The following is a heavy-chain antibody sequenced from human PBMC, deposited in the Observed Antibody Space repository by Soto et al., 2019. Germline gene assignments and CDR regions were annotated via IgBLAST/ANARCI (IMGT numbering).Heavy chain of an antibody. CDR2: VRGDNGHT. CDR3: ARVLGYCGSRLCLREWFEP. CDR1: GYTFTTHG. J-gene: IGHJ5*02. D-gene: IGHD3-22*01. Sequence: QVQLVQSGAEVKKPGASVKVSCKASGYTFTTHGIRWVRQVPGQGLEWMGWVRGDNGHTNYSQSLQRRVTMRTDTSPNTAYLKMRSVRSDGAGVYYCARVLGYCGSRLCLREWFEPWGQGALVTVSS. V-gene: IGHV1-18*01.